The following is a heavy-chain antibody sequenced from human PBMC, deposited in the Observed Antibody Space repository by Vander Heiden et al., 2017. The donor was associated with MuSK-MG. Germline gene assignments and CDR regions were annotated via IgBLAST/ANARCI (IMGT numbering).Heavy chain of an antibody. J-gene: IGHJ4*02. V-gene: IGHV3-21*01. CDR2: ISSSSSYI. CDR1: GFPFSGCS. Sequence: EVQLVDSGGGLVKPGGSLRLSCAASGFPFSGCSMNWVRRAPVNGLEWFSSISSSSSYIYYADSVKGRFTISRDNAKNSLYLQMNSLRAEDTAVYYCARDKSVAGRFDYWGQGTLVTVSS. CDR3: ARDKSVAGRFDY. D-gene: IGHD6-19*01.